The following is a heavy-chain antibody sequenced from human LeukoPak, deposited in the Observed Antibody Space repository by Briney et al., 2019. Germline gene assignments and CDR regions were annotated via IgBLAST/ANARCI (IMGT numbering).Heavy chain of an antibody. J-gene: IGHJ4*02. CDR2: IYSAGST. V-gene: IGHV3-66*01. D-gene: IGHD3-9*01. Sequence: GGSLRLSCAASGFTVSSNYMSWVRQAPGKGLEWVSVIYSAGSTYYSDSVKGRFTISRDNSKNRLYLQMNSLRAEDTAVYYCILTGPPFDYWGQGTLVTVSS. CDR1: GFTVSSNY. CDR3: ILTGPPFDY.